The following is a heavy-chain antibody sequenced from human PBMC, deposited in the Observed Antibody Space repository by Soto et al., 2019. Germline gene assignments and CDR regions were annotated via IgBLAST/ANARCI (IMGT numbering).Heavy chain of an antibody. D-gene: IGHD1-7*01. CDR1: GFTVSSNY. V-gene: IGHV3-53*01. CDR2: IDSGGTT. J-gene: IGHJ3*02. CDR3: ARRELDAFDI. Sequence: EVQLVESGGGLMQPGGSLRLSCAASGFTVSSNYMRWVRQAPGKGLEWISIIDSGGTTYYADSVKGRFTISRDNSKNTLCLQMNSLRAEDSAVYYCARRELDAFDIWGQGTMVTVSS.